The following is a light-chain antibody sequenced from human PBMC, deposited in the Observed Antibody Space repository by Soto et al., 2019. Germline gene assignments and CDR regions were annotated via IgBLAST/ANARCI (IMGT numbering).Light chain of an antibody. CDR1: QSISSW. Sequence: IQMTQSPSTLSASVGDRFTITCRASQSISSWLAWYQQKPGKAPKLLIYDASSLESGVPSRFSGSGSGTEFTLTISSLQPDDFATYYCQQYNSYITFGQGTRLEIK. CDR3: QQYNSYIT. CDR2: DAS. V-gene: IGKV1-5*01. J-gene: IGKJ5*01.